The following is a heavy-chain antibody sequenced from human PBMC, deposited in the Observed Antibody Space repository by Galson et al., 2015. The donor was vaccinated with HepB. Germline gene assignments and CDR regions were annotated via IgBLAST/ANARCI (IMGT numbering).Heavy chain of an antibody. CDR2: IYYSGST. CDR3: ARRPYPLFNFDY. D-gene: IGHD3-10*01. V-gene: IGHV4-39*01. Sequence: ETLSLTCTVSGGSISSSSYYWGWIRQPPGKGLEWIGSIYYSGSTYYNPSLKSRVTISVDTSKNQFSLKLSSVTAADTAVYYCARRPYPLFNFDYWGQGTLVTVSS. CDR1: GGSISSSSYY. J-gene: IGHJ4*02.